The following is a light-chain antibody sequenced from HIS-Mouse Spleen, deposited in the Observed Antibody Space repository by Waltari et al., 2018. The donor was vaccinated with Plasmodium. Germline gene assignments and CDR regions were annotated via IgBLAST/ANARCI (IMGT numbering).Light chain of an antibody. CDR1: ALPKKY. CDR3: YSTDSSGNHRV. J-gene: IGLJ3*02. V-gene: IGLV3-10*01. CDR2: EDS. Sequence: SYELTQPPSVSVSPGQTARITCSGDALPKKYAYWYQKKSGQAPVLVIYEDSKRPSGIPERGSGSSSGTIATLTIRGAQVEDEADYYCYSTDSSGNHRVFGGGTKLTVL.